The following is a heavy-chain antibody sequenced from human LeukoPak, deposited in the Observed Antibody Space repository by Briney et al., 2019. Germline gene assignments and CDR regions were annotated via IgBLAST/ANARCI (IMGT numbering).Heavy chain of an antibody. V-gene: IGHV3-30*04. CDR3: AKWGCSGSDCYPFDY. CDR1: GLTFSSYA. CDR2: ISYDGSNK. J-gene: IGHJ4*02. D-gene: IGHD2-21*02. Sequence: PGGPLRLSCAASGLTFSSYAMHWVRQAPGKGLEWVAVISYDGSNKYYADSVKGRFTISRDNSKNTLYLQMNSLRAEDTAVYYCAKWGCSGSDCYPFDYWGQGTLVTVSS.